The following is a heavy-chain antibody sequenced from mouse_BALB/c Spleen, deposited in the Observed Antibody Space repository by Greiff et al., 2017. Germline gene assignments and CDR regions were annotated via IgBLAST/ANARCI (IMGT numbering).Heavy chain of an antibody. CDR1: GYTFTSYW. V-gene: IGHV1S22*01. Sequence: LQQPGSELVRPGASVKLSCKASGYTFTSYWMHWVKQRPGQGLEWIGNIYPGSGSTNYDEKFKSKATLTVDTSSSTAYMQLSSLTSEDSAVYYCTRSGGNYEYFDVWGAGTTVTVSS. CDR2: IYPGSGST. J-gene: IGHJ1*01. D-gene: IGHD2-1*01. CDR3: TRSGGNYEYFDV.